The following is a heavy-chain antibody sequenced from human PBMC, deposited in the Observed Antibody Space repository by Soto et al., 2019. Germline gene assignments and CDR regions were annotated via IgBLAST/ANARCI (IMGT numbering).Heavy chain of an antibody. Sequence: QVQLHESGPGLVKPSETLSLTCTVSGGSISSDYWSWIRQPAGKGLEGIGRLYTSENTHYNPSLRSRVSMSLDPYKNHLSLNLSSVTAADTAVYYCARGVGRSSWTSFDSWGQGTLVPVSA. V-gene: IGHV4-4*07. J-gene: IGHJ4*02. CDR2: LYTSENT. CDR1: GGSISSDY. CDR3: ARGVGRSSWTSFDS. D-gene: IGHD6-13*01.